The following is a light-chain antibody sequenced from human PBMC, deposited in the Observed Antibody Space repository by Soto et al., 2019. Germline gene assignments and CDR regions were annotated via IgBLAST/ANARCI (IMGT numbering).Light chain of an antibody. CDR1: QGISDS. J-gene: IGKJ1*01. Sequence: DIQMTQSPSSLSASVGDRVTITCRASQGISDSLAWYQQKPGQPPNLLIYAASTLQSGVPSRFSGSGSGTDFTLTISSLQPEDVATYYCQKYNSAPILFGQGPKVEIK. V-gene: IGKV1-27*01. CDR3: QKYNSAPIL. CDR2: AAS.